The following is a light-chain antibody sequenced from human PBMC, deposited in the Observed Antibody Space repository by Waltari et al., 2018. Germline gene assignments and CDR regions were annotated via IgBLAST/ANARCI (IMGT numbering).Light chain of an antibody. CDR3: QQYNSYSPRT. Sequence: DIQMTQSPSTLSASVGDRVTNTCRASQSISSWLAWYQQKPGKAPKLLIYDASSLESGVPSRFSGSGSGTEFTLTISSLQPDDFATYYCQQYNSYSPRTFGQGTKLEIK. J-gene: IGKJ2*01. V-gene: IGKV1-5*01. CDR2: DAS. CDR1: QSISSW.